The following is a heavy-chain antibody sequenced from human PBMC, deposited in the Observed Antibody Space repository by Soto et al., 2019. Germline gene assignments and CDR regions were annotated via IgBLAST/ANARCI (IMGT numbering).Heavy chain of an antibody. V-gene: IGHV1-46*01. CDR1: GYTFTSYQ. D-gene: IGHD3-3*01. J-gene: IGHJ6*02. CDR2: INPSGGRR. CDR3: ARAGPPTTTGVGPSYTMEV. Sequence: QMQLVQSGAEVKKPGASVKVSCKASGYTFTSYQMHWVRQAPGQGLEWMGIINPSGGRRTYAPRFQGRVMMTRGTSTNTVYMELRRLRSEDTAVYYCARAGPPTTTGVGPSYTMEVWGQGTTVTVS.